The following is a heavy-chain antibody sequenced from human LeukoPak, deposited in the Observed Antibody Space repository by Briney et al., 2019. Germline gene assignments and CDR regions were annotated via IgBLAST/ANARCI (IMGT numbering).Heavy chain of an antibody. CDR1: GGSISSGGYS. V-gene: IGHV4-31*03. Sequence: PSETLSLTCTVSGGSISSGGYSWSWIRQHPGKGLEWIGYIYYSGSTYYNPSLKSRVTISVDTSKNQFSLKLSSVTAADTAVYYCARGLVDTAMVSVPFDYWGQGTLVTVSS. J-gene: IGHJ4*02. CDR2: IYYSGST. D-gene: IGHD5-18*01. CDR3: ARGLVDTAMVSVPFDY.